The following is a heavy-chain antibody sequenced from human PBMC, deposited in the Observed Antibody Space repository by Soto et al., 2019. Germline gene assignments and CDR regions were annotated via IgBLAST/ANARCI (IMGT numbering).Heavy chain of an antibody. D-gene: IGHD6-13*01. CDR3: ASAPIAAAGDFDY. Sequence: EVQLVESGGGLVKPGGSLRLSCAASGFTFSSYSMNWVRQAPGKGLEWVSSISSSSSYIYYADSVKGRFTISRDNAKNSLYLQMNSLRAEDTAVDYCASAPIAAAGDFDYWGQGTLVTVSS. CDR1: GFTFSSYS. CDR2: ISSSSSYI. J-gene: IGHJ4*02. V-gene: IGHV3-21*01.